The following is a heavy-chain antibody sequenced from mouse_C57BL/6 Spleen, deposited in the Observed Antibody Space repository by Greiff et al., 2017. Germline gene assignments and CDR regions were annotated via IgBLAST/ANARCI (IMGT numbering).Heavy chain of an antibody. CDR3: ARDGYYGSSLYYFDY. Sequence: EVMLVESGGGLVKPGGSLKLSCAASGFTFSSYAMSWVRQTPEKRLEWVATISDGGSYTYYPDNVKGRFTISRDNAKNNLYLQMSHLKSEDTAMYYYARDGYYGSSLYYFDYWGQGTTLTVSS. J-gene: IGHJ2*01. D-gene: IGHD1-1*01. V-gene: IGHV5-4*01. CDR2: ISDGGSYT. CDR1: GFTFSSYA.